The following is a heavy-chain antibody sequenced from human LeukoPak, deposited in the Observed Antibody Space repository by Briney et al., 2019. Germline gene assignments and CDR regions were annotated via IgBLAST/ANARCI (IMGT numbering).Heavy chain of an antibody. V-gene: IGHV3-23*01. CDR1: GFTFSSYA. J-gene: IGHJ4*02. D-gene: IGHD6-13*01. Sequence: GGSLRLSCAASGFTFSSYAMSWVRQAPGKGLEWVSAISGSAGSTYYADSVKGRFTISRDNSKSTLYLQMNSLRAEDTAVYFCAKGQQYTKAYFDSWGQGALVTVSS. CDR2: ISGSAGST. CDR3: AKGQQYTKAYFDS.